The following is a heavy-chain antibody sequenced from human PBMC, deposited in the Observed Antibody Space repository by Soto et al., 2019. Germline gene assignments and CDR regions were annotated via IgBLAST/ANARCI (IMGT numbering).Heavy chain of an antibody. D-gene: IGHD3-22*01. V-gene: IGHV3-74*01. Sequence: EVQLVESGGGLVQPGGSLRLSCAASGFTFSNHWMHWVRQAPGKGLIWVSRMNSDGSSTTYADSVKGRFTISRDNAKNTLYLHRNSLRAEDTAVYSCARDTHYYDTSNYYRTYGMDVWGQGTAV. J-gene: IGHJ6*02. CDR3: ARDTHYYDTSNYYRTYGMDV. CDR2: MNSDGSST. CDR1: GFTFSNHW.